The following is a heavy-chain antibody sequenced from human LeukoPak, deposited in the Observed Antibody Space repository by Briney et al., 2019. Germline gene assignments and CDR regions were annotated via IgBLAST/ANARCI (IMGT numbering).Heavy chain of an antibody. Sequence: GASVKVSCKASGYTFNGYYMHWVRQAPGQGLEWMGWINPNNGGTNYAQKFQGRVTMTRDTSISTAFMELSSLRSDDTAVYYCASWSSSFWAFDIWGQGTMVTVTS. CDR2: INPNNGGT. D-gene: IGHD6-13*01. CDR3: ASWSSSFWAFDI. V-gene: IGHV1-2*02. J-gene: IGHJ3*02. CDR1: GYTFNGYY.